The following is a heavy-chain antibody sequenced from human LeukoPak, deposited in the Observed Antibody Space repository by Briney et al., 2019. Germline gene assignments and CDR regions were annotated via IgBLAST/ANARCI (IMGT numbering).Heavy chain of an antibody. Sequence: GGSLRLSCVASGFTFSSYEMNWVRQAPGKGLEWVSYISKSGYTIHYADSVQGRFTHADSVQGRFTISRDNAKNSLYLQMNSLRAEDTAVYYCARGGTGSYRHYHFDYWGQGTLVTVSS. CDR2: ISKSGYTI. CDR1: GFTFSSYE. CDR3: ARGGTGSYRHYHFDY. J-gene: IGHJ4*02. V-gene: IGHV3-48*03. D-gene: IGHD3-16*02.